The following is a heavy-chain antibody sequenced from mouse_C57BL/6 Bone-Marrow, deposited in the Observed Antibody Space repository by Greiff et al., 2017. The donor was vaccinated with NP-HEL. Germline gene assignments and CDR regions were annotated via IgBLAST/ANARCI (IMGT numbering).Heavy chain of an antibody. J-gene: IGHJ3*01. Sequence: EVMLVESEGGLVQPGSSMKLSCTASGFTFSDYYMAWVRQVPEKGLEWVANINYDGSSTYYLDSLKSRFIISRDNAKNILYLQMSSLKSEDTATYYCARAFYYDYDVWFAYWGQGTLVTVSA. D-gene: IGHD2-4*01. CDR2: INYDGSST. CDR3: ARAFYYDYDVWFAY. V-gene: IGHV5-16*01. CDR1: GFTFSDYY.